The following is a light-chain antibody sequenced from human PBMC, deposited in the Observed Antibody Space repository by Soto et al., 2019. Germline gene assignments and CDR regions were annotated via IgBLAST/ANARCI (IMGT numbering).Light chain of an antibody. V-gene: IGKV3-20*01. CDR2: GAS. J-gene: IGKJ1*01. CDR3: QQYDSSPWT. Sequence: EIVLTQSPGTLSLSPGERATLSCRASQSVSSRSLAWYQQKPGQAPRLLIYGASSRATGIPDRLSGSGSGTDFTLTISRLEPEDFGVYYCQQYDSSPWTFGQGTKVEIK. CDR1: QSVSSRS.